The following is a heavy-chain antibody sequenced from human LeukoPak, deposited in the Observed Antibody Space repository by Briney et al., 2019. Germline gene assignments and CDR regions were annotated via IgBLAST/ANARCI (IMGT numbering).Heavy chain of an antibody. CDR2: ISDSGGST. V-gene: IGHV3-64D*09. Sequence: GGSLRLSCSASGFPFSSYAMHWVRQAPGKGLEYVSAISDSGGSTYYADSVKGRFTISRDNSKNTLYLQMSSLRAEDTAMYYCAKVSVREWFGELPFDYWGQGTLVTVSS. CDR3: AKVSVREWFGELPFDY. J-gene: IGHJ4*02. CDR1: GFPFSSYA. D-gene: IGHD3-10*01.